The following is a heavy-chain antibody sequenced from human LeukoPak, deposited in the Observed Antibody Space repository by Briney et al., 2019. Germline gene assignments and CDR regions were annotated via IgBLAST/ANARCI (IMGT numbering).Heavy chain of an antibody. D-gene: IGHD4-23*01. CDR1: GGSISSGGYY. J-gene: IGHJ6*02. V-gene: IGHV4-31*03. Sequence: PSQTLSLTCTVSGGSISSGGYYWSRIRQHPGKGLEWIGYIYYSGSTYYNPSLKSRVTISVDTSKNQFSLKLSSVTAADTAVYYCASKCHGGNPYCRGMDVWGQGTTVTVSS. CDR3: ASKCHGGNPYCRGMDV. CDR2: IYYSGST.